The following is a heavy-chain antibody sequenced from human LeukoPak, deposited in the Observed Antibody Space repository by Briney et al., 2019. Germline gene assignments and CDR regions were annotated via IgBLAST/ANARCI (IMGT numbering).Heavy chain of an antibody. V-gene: IGHV1-2*02. Sequence: ASVKVSCKASGYTFTGYYMHWVRQAPGQGLEWMGWINPNSGGTNYAQKFQGRVTMTRDTSISTAYMELSRLRSDDTAVYYCARGAPYIAAAGHFDYWGQGTLVTVSS. CDR2: INPNSGGT. CDR3: ARGAPYIAAAGHFDY. D-gene: IGHD6-13*01. J-gene: IGHJ4*02. CDR1: GYTFTGYY.